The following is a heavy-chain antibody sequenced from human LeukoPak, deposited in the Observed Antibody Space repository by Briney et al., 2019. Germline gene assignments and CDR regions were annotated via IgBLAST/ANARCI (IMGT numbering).Heavy chain of an antibody. D-gene: IGHD4-23*01. CDR2: ISHSGSS. CDR1: GGPFRGFF. CDR3: ARGIFYGGRNQYIWFDL. J-gene: IGHJ5*02. Sequence: SETLSLTSAVYGGPFRGFFWSWIRETPGEGLERIGEISHSGSSNYNPSPKSRVTISVDTSKRRFSLRLTSVTAADTAVYYCARGIFYGGRNQYIWFDLWGQGTLVSVSS. V-gene: IGHV4-34*01.